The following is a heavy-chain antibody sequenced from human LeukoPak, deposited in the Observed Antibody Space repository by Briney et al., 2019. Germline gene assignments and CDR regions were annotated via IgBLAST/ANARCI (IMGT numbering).Heavy chain of an antibody. CDR3: ARGLVVGATDWFDP. CDR2: IYYSGST. CDR1: GGSISSYY. V-gene: IGHV4-59*01. Sequence: PSETLSLTCTVSGGSISSYYWSWIRQPPGKGLEWIWYIYYSGSTNYNPSLKSRVTISVDTSKYQFSLMVSSVTAADTAVYYCARGLVVGATDWFDPWGQGTLVTVSS. D-gene: IGHD1-26*01. J-gene: IGHJ5*02.